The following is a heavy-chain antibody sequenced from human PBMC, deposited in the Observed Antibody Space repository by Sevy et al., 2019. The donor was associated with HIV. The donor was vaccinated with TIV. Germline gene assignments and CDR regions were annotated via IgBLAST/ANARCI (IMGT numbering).Heavy chain of an antibody. CDR1: GYTFTSYG. D-gene: IGHD1-26*01. J-gene: IGHJ6*02. V-gene: IGHV1-18*01. Sequence: ASVKVSCKASGYTFTSYGISWVRQAPGQGLEWMGWISAYNGKTNYAQKLQGRVTMTTDTSTSTAYLERRSLRSDDTAVYYCARANVEYSGSYSNYYYYGMDVWGQGTTVTVSS. CDR3: ARANVEYSGSYSNYYYYGMDV. CDR2: ISAYNGKT.